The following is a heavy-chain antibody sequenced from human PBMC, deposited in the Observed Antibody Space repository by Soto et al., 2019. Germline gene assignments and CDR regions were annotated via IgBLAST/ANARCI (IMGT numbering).Heavy chain of an antibody. D-gene: IGHD5-12*01. V-gene: IGHV1-69*12. CDR1: GGTFSNYA. CDR3: AVGSVDIVPTGMKPFDP. CDR2: IIPIFGTA. Sequence: QVQLVQSGAEVKKPGSSVKVSCKASGGTFSNYAISWVRQAPGQGLEWMGGIIPIFGTANYAQKFQGRVTITADESTSTAYMELGSLRSEDTALYYCAVGSVDIVPTGMKPFDPWGQGTLVTVSS. J-gene: IGHJ5*02.